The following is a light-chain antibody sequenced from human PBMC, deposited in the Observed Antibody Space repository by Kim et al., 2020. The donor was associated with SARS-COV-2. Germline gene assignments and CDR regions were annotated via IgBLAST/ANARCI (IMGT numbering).Light chain of an antibody. Sequence: DIQMTQSPSSVSASVGDRVTITCRASHDVSTWLAWYQHKPGKAPKLLIYAASSLQSGVPPRFSGSGSGTDFTLTISSLLPEDFATYFCQQSYITPFTFGPGTKVDIK. J-gene: IGKJ3*01. CDR1: HDVSTW. CDR2: AAS. V-gene: IGKV1-12*01. CDR3: QQSYITPFT.